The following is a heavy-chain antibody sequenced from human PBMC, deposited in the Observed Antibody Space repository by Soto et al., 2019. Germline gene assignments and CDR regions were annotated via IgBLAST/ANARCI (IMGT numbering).Heavy chain of an antibody. CDR2: IKFDGSVK. Sequence: GGPLRLSCAASGFTFSDYWMSWVRQAPGKGPEWVANIKFDGSVKQYVDSVRGRFTISRDNSKNSLFLQMNSLAAADTAVYYCVKDGGYCSSSSCYAPRNHYFDSWGQGTLVTVSS. CDR3: VKDGGYCSSSSCYAPRNHYFDS. J-gene: IGHJ4*02. V-gene: IGHV3-7*03. D-gene: IGHD2-2*01. CDR1: GFTFSDYW.